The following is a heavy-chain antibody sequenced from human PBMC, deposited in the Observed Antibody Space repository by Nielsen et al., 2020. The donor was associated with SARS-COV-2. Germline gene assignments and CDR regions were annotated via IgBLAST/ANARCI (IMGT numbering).Heavy chain of an antibody. CDR2: ITNTDAK. CDR1: GFTFSDHY. CDR3: ASSGWLDH. Sequence: GGSLRLSCAASGFTFSDHYMTWIRQTPGKGLEWVSYITNTDAKYYADSVKGRFTISRDNAQSSLYLHMNSLRAEDTTVYYCASSGWLDHWGQGTLVTVSS. V-gene: IGHV3-11*04. J-gene: IGHJ4*02. D-gene: IGHD6-19*01.